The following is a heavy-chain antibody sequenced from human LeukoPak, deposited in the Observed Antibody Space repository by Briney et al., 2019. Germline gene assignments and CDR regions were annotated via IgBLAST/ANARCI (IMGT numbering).Heavy chain of an antibody. CDR3: ARETVTTGHGMDV. V-gene: IGHV4-59*01. J-gene: IGHJ6*02. D-gene: IGHD4-17*01. CDR2: IYYSGST. CDR1: GGSISSYY. Sequence: SETLSLTCTVSGGSISSYYWSWIRQPPGKGLEWIGYIYYSGSTNYNPSLKSRVTISVDTSKNQFSLKLSSVTAADTVVYYCARETVTTGHGMDVWGQGTTVTVSS.